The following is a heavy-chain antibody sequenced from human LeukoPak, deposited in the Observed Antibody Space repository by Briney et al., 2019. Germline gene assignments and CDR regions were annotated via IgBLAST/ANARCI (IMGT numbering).Heavy chain of an antibody. CDR3: ARHGMLDSLDY. V-gene: IGHV4-34*01. CDR1: GGSFSGYY. J-gene: IGHJ4*02. CDR2: INHSGST. Sequence: SETLSLTCAVYGGSFSGYYWSWIRQPPGKGLEWIGEINHSGSTNYNPSLKSRVTISVDTSKNQFSLKLSSVTAADTAVYYCARHGMLDSLDYWGQGTLVTVSS. D-gene: IGHD2-8*01.